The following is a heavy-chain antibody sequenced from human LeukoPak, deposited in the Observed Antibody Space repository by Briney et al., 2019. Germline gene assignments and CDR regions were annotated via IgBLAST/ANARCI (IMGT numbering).Heavy chain of an antibody. CDR2: IHYSGIT. V-gene: IGHV4-30-4*01. CDR1: GGSVSNNNDY. J-gene: IGHJ5*02. CDR3: AKVATLNP. Sequence: PSQTLSLTCTVSGGSVSNNNDYWSWIRQPPGKGLEWIGFIHYSGITYYNPSLKSRVTISVDSSKNQFSLNLNSVTASDTAVYYCAKVATLNPWGQGTLVTVSS.